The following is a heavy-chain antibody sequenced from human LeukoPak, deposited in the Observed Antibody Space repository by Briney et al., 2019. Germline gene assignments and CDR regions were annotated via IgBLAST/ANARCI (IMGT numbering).Heavy chain of an antibody. V-gene: IGHV4-61*02. CDR2: IYISGST. Sequence: PSETLSLTCTVSGGSISSGSYYWSWIRQPAGKGLEWIGRIYISGSTNYNPSLKSRVTISVDTSKNQFSLKLSSVTAADTAVYYCASSYDFWSGYPPQYYYYMDVWGKGTTVTVSS. J-gene: IGHJ6*03. CDR1: GGSISSGSYY. D-gene: IGHD3-3*01. CDR3: ASSYDFWSGYPPQYYYYMDV.